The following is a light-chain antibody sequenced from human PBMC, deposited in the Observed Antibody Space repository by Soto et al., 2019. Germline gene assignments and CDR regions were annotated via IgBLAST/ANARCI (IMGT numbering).Light chain of an antibody. CDR3: QQSYITPRI. V-gene: IGKV1-39*01. CDR2: AAS. Sequence: IQMIQSPFSLFASVGDRVNLTCQASQSVRDYVKWYQQSPGKAPNLLIYAASTLHSGVPSRFSGSGSGTYFTLPINVLQPEDFATYYCQQSYITPRIFGQGT. CDR1: QSVRDY. J-gene: IGKJ1*01.